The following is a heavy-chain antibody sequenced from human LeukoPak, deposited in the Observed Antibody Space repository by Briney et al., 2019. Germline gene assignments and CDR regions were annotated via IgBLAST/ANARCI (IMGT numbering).Heavy chain of an antibody. J-gene: IGHJ4*02. CDR2: ISAYNGDT. CDR1: GYTFTNYA. V-gene: IGHV1-18*01. D-gene: IGHD3-10*01. Sequence: GASVKVSCKASGYTFTNYAFTWVRQAPGQGLEWMGWISAYNGDTNYAQILQGRVTLTADTSTNTAYMELRSLRSDDTAVYYCIKGFEYWGQATLVTVSS. CDR3: IKGFEY.